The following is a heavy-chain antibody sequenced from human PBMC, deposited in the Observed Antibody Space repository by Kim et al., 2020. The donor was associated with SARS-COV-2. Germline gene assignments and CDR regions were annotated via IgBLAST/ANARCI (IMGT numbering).Heavy chain of an antibody. CDR3: ATADGRYRTFDH. CDR2: IIQTDATT. V-gene: IGHV1-69*13. D-gene: IGHD3-16*02. CDR1: GDTLSTYA. J-gene: IGHJ4*02. Sequence: SVKVSCKASGDTLSTYAFNWVRQAPGHGLEWMGEIIQTDATTNYAQKFQGRLTFTADASTRTVYMDLSGLKSEDTALYFCATADGRYRTFDHWGQGTLV.